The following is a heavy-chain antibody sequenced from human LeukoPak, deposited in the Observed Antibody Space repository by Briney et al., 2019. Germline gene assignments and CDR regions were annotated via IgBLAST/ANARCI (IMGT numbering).Heavy chain of an antibody. D-gene: IGHD5-18*01. V-gene: IGHV1-69*05. CDR3: ARAGSVDSYGSFDY. Sequence: GASVKVSCKASGGTFSSYAISWVRQAPGQGLEWMGRIIPIFGTANYAQKFQGRVTITTDESTSTAYMELSSLRSEDTAVYYCARAGSVDSYGSFDYWGQGTLVTVSS. CDR1: GGTFSSYA. CDR2: IIPIFGTA. J-gene: IGHJ4*02.